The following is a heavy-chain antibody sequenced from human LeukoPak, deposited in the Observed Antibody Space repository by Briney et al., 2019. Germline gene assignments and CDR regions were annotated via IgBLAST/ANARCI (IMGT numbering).Heavy chain of an antibody. D-gene: IGHD1-1*01. CDR1: GYTLTELS. CDR2: FDPEDGET. Sequence: ASVKVSSKVSGYTLTELSMHWVRQAPGKGLEWMGGFDPEDGETIYAQKFQGRVTMTEDTSTDTAYMELSSLRSEDTAVYYCATGTTTLPWFDPWGQGTLVTVSS. V-gene: IGHV1-24*01. CDR3: ATGTTTLPWFDP. J-gene: IGHJ5*02.